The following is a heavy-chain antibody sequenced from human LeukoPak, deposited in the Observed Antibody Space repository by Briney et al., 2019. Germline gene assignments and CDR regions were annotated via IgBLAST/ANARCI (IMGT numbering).Heavy chain of an antibody. Sequence: SETLSLTCTVSGGSINNSSCYWGWIRQPPGKGLEWVGSIYYSGSTYYNPSLKSRVTISVDTSKSQFSLKLSSVTAADTAVYYCARVASSSWYAAGSSYWYFDLWGRGTLVTVSS. CDR2: IYYSGST. J-gene: IGHJ2*01. CDR1: GGSINNSSCY. D-gene: IGHD6-13*01. V-gene: IGHV4-39*07. CDR3: ARVASSSWYAAGSSYWYFDL.